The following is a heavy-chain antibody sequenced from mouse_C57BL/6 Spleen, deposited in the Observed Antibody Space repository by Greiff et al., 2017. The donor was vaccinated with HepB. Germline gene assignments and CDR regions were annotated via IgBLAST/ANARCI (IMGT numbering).Heavy chain of an antibody. V-gene: IGHV1-52*01. CDR2: IDPSDSET. Sequence: QVQLQQPGAELVRPGSSVKLSCKASGYTFTSYWMHWVKQRPIQGLEWIGNIDPSDSETHYNQKFKDKATLTVDKSSSTAYMQLSSLTSEDSAFYYCARMPYGSSFAYWGQGTLVTVSA. CDR1: GYTFTSYW. J-gene: IGHJ3*01. D-gene: IGHD1-1*01. CDR3: ARMPYGSSFAY.